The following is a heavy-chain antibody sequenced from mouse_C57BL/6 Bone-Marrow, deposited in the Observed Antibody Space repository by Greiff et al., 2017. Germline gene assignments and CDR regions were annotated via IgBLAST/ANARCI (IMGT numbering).Heavy chain of an antibody. CDR3: ARRPDYYGSSYGFAY. Sequence: QVQLQQPGAELVKPGASVKLSCKASGYTFTSYWMHWVKQRPGQGLEWIGMIHPNSGSTNYNEKFKSKATLTVDKSSSTAYMQLSSLTSEDSAVXYCARRPDYYGSSYGFAYWGQGTLVTVSA. D-gene: IGHD1-1*01. CDR1: GYTFTSYW. J-gene: IGHJ3*01. CDR2: IHPNSGST. V-gene: IGHV1-64*01.